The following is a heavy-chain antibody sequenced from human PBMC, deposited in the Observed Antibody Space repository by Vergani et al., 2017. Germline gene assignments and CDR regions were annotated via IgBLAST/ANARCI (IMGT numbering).Heavy chain of an antibody. J-gene: IGHJ4*02. Sequence: QVQLVQSGAEVKKPGASVKVSCKASGYTFTGSYMHWVRQAPGKGLEWMGWINPLSGGTKYAQRFQGRVTMTRDTSIGAAYMELSSLGIDDTAVYYCARESGRRTFDYWGPGTLVTVSS. V-gene: IGHV1-2*02. CDR3: ARESGRRTFDY. CDR2: INPLSGGT. CDR1: GYTFTGSY.